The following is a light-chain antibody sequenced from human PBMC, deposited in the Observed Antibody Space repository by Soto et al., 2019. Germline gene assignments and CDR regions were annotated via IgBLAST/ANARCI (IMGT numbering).Light chain of an antibody. Sequence: EIVLTQSPATLSVSPGARVTLSCRASQSVDISLAWYQQKPGQAPRLLIYGASTRATDMPGTFSGRGSGTEFTLTISSLRPEDFAVYYCQQYRSWPRTFGQGTKVDI. V-gene: IGKV3-15*01. CDR2: GAS. J-gene: IGKJ1*01. CDR1: QSVDIS. CDR3: QQYRSWPRT.